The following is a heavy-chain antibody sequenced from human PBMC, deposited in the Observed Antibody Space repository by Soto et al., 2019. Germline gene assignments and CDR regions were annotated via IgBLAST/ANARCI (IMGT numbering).Heavy chain of an antibody. CDR3: ARDRGRVAARHKYYYYMDV. J-gene: IGHJ6*03. CDR2: TYYRSKWYN. D-gene: IGHD6-6*01. Sequence: SQTLSLTCAISGDSVSCNSAAWNWIRQSPSRGLEWLGRTYYRSKWYNDYAVPVKSRITINPDTSKNQFSLQLNSVTPEDTAVYYCARDRGRVAARHKYYYYMDVWGKGTTVTVSS. V-gene: IGHV6-1*01. CDR1: GDSVSCNSAA.